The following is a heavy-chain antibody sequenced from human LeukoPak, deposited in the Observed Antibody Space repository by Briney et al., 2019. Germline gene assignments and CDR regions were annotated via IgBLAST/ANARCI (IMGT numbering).Heavy chain of an antibody. J-gene: IGHJ5*02. V-gene: IGHV3-30*04. D-gene: IGHD5-18*01. CDR1: GFTFSSYA. Sequence: PGGSLRLSCAASGFTFSSYAMHWVRQAPGKGLEWVAVIPYDGSNKYYADSVEGRFTISRDNSKNTLYLQMNSLRAEDTAVYYCAKGHVDTAYNWFDPWGQGTLVTVSS. CDR3: AKGHVDTAYNWFDP. CDR2: IPYDGSNK.